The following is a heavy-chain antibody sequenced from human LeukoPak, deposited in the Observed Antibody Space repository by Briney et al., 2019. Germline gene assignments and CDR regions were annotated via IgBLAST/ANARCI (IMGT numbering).Heavy chain of an antibody. D-gene: IGHD4-17*01. V-gene: IGHV3-30*02. CDR1: GFTFSSYG. J-gene: IGHJ4*02. CDR3: AKPLSDYGALY. Sequence: GGSLRLSCAAPGFTFSSYGMHWVRQAPGKGLEWVAFIRYDGSNKYYADSVKGRFTISRDNSKNTLYLQMNSLRAEDTAVYYCAKPLSDYGALYWGQGTLVTVSS. CDR2: IRYDGSNK.